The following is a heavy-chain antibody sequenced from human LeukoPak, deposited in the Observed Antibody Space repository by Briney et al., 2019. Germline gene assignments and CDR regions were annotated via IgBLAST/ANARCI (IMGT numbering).Heavy chain of an antibody. V-gene: IGHV4-4*07. CDR1: GDSVSGFY. J-gene: IGHJ4*02. CDR2: SYTSGNTRDTST. CDR3: AIDTFSSGWWYYSDY. D-gene: IGHD6-19*01. Sequence: SETLSLTCSVSGDSVSGFYWSWVRQPAGKGLEWIGRSYTSGNTRDTSTKYNPSLKSRVSMSVDTSKNQFSLKLRSVTAADTAIYYCAIDTFSSGWWYYSDYWGQGTLVTVSS.